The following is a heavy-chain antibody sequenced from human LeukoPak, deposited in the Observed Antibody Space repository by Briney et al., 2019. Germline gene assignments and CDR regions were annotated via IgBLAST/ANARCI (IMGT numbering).Heavy chain of an antibody. D-gene: IGHD2-15*01. CDR1: GFTFSDYS. V-gene: IGHV3-48*01. CDR2: ISGSGTI. CDR3: AKDKERMGAMDY. Sequence: GGSLRLSCAASGFTFSDYSMNWVRQAPGKGLEWISYISGSGTIYYADSVKGRFTISRDNAQRLVYLQMNSLRAEDTAVYYCAKDKERMGAMDYWGQGTLVTVSS. J-gene: IGHJ4*02.